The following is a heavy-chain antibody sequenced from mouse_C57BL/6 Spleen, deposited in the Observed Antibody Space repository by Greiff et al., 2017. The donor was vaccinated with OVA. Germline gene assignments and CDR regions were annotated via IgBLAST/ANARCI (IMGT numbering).Heavy chain of an antibody. CDR2: INSDGGST. V-gene: IGHV5-2*01. CDR1: EYEFPSHD. CDR3: ARLGSSYGWYFDV. J-gene: IGHJ1*03. Sequence: EVKVVESGGGLVQPGESLKLSCESNEYEFPSHDMSWVRKTPEKRLELVAAINSDGGSTYYPDTMERRFIISRDNTKKTLYRQMSSLRSEDTALYYCARLGSSYGWYFDVWGTGTTVTVSS. D-gene: IGHD1-1*01.